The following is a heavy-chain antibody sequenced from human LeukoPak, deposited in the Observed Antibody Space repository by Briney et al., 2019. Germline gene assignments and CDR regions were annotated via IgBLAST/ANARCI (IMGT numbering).Heavy chain of an antibody. CDR2: IIPILGIA. CDR3: AVVRRDGYNLFDY. V-gene: IGHV1-69*04. D-gene: IGHD5-24*01. CDR1: GGTFSSYA. J-gene: IGHJ4*02. Sequence: GSSVKVSCKASGGTFSSYAISWVRQAPGQGLEWMGRIIPILGIANYAQKFQGRATITADKSTSTAYMELSSLRSEDTAVYYCAVVRRDGYNLFDYWGQGTLVTVSS.